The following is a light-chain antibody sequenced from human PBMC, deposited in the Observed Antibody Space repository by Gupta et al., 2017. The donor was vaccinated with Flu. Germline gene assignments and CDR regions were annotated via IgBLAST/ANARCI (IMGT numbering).Light chain of an antibody. CDR1: QDISNY. J-gene: IGKJ1*01. V-gene: IGKV1-33*01. CDR3: QQYDNLPRT. CDR2: DAS. Sequence: PSSLSATVGDRVTITCQASQDISNYLNWYQQKPGKAPKLLIYDASNLETGVPSRFSGSGSGTDFTFTISSLQPEDIATYYCQQYDNLPRTFGQGTKVEIK.